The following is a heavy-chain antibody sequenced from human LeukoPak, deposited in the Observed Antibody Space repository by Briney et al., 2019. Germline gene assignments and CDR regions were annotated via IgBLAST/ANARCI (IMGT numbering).Heavy chain of an antibody. J-gene: IGHJ4*02. CDR1: GGSISSSSYY. Sequence: SETLSLTCTVSGGSISSSSYYWGRIRQPPGKGLEWIGNVYYSGSTFYNPSLKSRVTISVDTSKNQFSLKLISVTAADTAVYYCARRNYGSSYRDYWGPGTPVTVSS. D-gene: IGHD6-6*01. CDR3: ARRNYGSSYRDY. CDR2: VYYSGST. V-gene: IGHV4-39*01.